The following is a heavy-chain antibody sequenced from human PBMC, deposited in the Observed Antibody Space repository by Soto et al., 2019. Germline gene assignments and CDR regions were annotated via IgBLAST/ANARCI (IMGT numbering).Heavy chain of an antibody. CDR2: ISGSGGST. V-gene: IGHV3-23*01. CDR1: GFTFSSYA. CDR3: AKASSDYSIRRGDHYYYGMDV. Sequence: GGSLRLSCAASGFTFSSYAMSWVRQAPGKGLEWVSAISGSGGSTYYADSVKGRFTISRDNSKNTLYLQMNSLRAEDTAVYYCAKASSDYSIRRGDHYYYGMDVWGQGTTVTVSS. D-gene: IGHD4-4*01. J-gene: IGHJ6*02.